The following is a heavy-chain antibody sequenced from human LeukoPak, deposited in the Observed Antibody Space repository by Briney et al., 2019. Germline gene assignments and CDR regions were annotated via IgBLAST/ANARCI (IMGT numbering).Heavy chain of an antibody. J-gene: IGHJ5*02. D-gene: IGHD6-13*01. CDR3: ARPRIAAAGSNWFDP. Sequence: ASVKVSCKASGYTFTGYYMHWVRQAPGQGLEWMGRINPNSGGTNYAQKFQGRVTMTRDTSISTAYMELSRLRSDDTAVYYCARPRIAAAGSNWFDPWGQGTLVTVSS. V-gene: IGHV1-2*06. CDR1: GYTFTGYY. CDR2: INPNSGGT.